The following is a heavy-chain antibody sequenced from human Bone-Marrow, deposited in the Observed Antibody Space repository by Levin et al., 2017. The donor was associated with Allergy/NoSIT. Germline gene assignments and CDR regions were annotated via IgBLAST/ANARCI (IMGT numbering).Heavy chain of an antibody. D-gene: IGHD2-15*01. CDR3: ARTSTPPDWFDP. V-gene: IGHV5-51*01. Sequence: GESLKISCEASGYIFLTYWIGWVRQMPGKGLEWVGIIYPGDSDARYSPSFQGRVTISVDLSIDTAYLQWSSLEASDTALYYCARTSTPPDWFDPWGQGTLVTVSS. CDR2: IYPGDSDA. J-gene: IGHJ5*02. CDR1: GYIFLTYW.